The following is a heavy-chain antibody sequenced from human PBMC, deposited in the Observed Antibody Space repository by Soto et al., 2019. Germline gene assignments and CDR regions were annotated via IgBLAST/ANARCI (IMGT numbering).Heavy chain of an antibody. J-gene: IGHJ6*02. CDR2: IIPIFGTA. CDR3: ARSLPRAYYYDSSGRPSYYYYYGMDV. V-gene: IGHV1-69*13. D-gene: IGHD3-22*01. Sequence: SVKVSCKASGGTFGSYAISWVRQAPGQGLEWMGGIIPIFGTANYAQKFQGRVTITADESTSTAYMELSSLRSEDTAVYYCARSLPRAYYYDSSGRPSYYYYYGMDVWGQGTTVTVSS. CDR1: GGTFGSYA.